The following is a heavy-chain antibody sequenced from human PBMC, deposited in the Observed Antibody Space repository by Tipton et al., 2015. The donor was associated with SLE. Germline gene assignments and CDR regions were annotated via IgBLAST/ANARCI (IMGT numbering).Heavy chain of an antibody. J-gene: IGHJ4*02. CDR3: ARAGDGGYNDY. CDR2: ISSSSSTI. V-gene: IGHV3-48*01. Sequence: SLRLSCAASGFTFSSYSMNWVRQAPGKGLEWVSYISSSSSTIYYADSVKGRFTLSRDNAKNSLYLQMNSLRAEDTAVYYCARAGDGGYNDYWGQGTLVTVSS. D-gene: IGHD5-24*01. CDR1: GFTFSSYS.